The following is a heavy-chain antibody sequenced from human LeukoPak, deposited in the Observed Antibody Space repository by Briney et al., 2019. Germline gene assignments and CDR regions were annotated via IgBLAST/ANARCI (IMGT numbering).Heavy chain of an antibody. Sequence: SETLSLTCTVSGYSISSTYYGAWIRQPPGKGLEWIATISHSGNTFYTPSLERRLTISLDTSKKHFSLRLSSVTAADTAVYYCARVNAPVATFDYWGQGTLVAVSS. CDR1: GYSISSTYY. CDR2: ISHSGNT. J-gene: IGHJ4*02. CDR3: ARVNAPVATFDY. V-gene: IGHV4-38-2*02. D-gene: IGHD1-1*01.